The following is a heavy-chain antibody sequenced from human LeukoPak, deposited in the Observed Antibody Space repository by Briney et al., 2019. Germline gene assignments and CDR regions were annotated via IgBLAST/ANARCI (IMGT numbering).Heavy chain of an antibody. CDR2: ISWNSGSI. CDR1: GFTFDDYA. Sequence: GRSLRLSCAASGFTFDDYAMHWVRQAPGKGLEWVSGISWNSGSIGYADSVKGRFTISRDNAKNSLYLQMNGLRAEDTALYYCAKGPSVVVTDLFDYWGQGTLVTVSS. D-gene: IGHD2-21*02. J-gene: IGHJ4*02. V-gene: IGHV3-9*01. CDR3: AKGPSVVVTDLFDY.